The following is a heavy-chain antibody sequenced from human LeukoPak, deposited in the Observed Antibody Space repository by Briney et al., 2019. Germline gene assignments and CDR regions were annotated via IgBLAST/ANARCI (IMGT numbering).Heavy chain of an antibody. D-gene: IGHD3-10*01. CDR1: GFTFSSNG. CDR2: VWSDGSNK. CDR3: AREYGSVLGDY. V-gene: IGHV3-33*01. Sequence: PGRSLRLSCAASGFTFSSNGMHWVRQAPGKGLEWVAVVWSDGSNKYYADSVKGRFTISRDNSKNTLYLQMNSLRAEDTAVYYCAREYGSVLGDYWGQGTLVTVSS. J-gene: IGHJ4*02.